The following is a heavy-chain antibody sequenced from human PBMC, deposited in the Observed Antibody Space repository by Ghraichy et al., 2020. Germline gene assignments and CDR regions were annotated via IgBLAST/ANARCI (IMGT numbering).Heavy chain of an antibody. CDR2: IIPILVIA. D-gene: IGHD1-7*01. J-gene: IGHJ4*02. CDR3: ARMGEGLELLYY. CDR1: GVTFSSYT. V-gene: IGHV1-69*02. Sequence: SVKVSCKASGVTFSSYTISWVRQAPGQGLEWMGRIIPILVIANYAQKFQGRVTITADKSTSTAYMELSSLRSEDTAVYYCARMGEGLELLYYWGQGTLVTVSS.